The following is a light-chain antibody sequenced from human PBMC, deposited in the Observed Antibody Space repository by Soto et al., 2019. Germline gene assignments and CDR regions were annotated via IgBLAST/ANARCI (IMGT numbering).Light chain of an antibody. J-gene: IGLJ6*01. CDR1: SSDIGNNY. CDR2: DND. V-gene: IGLV1-51*01. Sequence: QSVLTQPPSVSAAPGQMVTISCSGSSSDIGNNYVCFYQHLPGTAHKLLIYDNDKRTSGIPARFSGSKSGASATLGITGLQTGDEADYYCVTWYTSLWVFGSGTKETV. CDR3: VTWYTSLWV.